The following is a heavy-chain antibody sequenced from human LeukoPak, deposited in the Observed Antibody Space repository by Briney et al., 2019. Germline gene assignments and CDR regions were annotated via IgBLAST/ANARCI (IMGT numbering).Heavy chain of an antibody. J-gene: IGHJ4*02. CDR1: GYSISSGYY. CDR2: IYHSGST. Sequence: PSETLSLTXAVSGYSISSGYYWGWIRQPPGKGLEWIGSIYHSGSTYYNPSLKSRVTISVDTSKNQFSLKLSSVTAADTAVYYCARQGQQLRPFDYWGQGTLVTVSS. D-gene: IGHD6-13*01. CDR3: ARQGQQLRPFDY. V-gene: IGHV4-38-2*01.